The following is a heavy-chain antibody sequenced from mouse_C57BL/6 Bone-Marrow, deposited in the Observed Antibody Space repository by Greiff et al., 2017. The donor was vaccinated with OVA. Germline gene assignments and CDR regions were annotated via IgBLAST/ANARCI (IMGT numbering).Heavy chain of an antibody. CDR2: IRLKSDNYAT. J-gene: IGHJ4*01. Sequence: EVKLEESGGGLVQPGGSLKLSCVASGFTFSNYWMNWVRQSPEKGLEWVAQIRLKSDNYATHYAESVKGRFTISRDDSKSSVYLQMNNLRAEDTGIYYCTKGITTVNAMDYWGQGTSVTVSS. V-gene: IGHV6-3*01. D-gene: IGHD1-1*01. CDR1: GFTFSNYW. CDR3: TKGITTVNAMDY.